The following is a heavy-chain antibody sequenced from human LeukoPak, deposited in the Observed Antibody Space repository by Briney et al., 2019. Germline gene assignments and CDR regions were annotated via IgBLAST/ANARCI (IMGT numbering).Heavy chain of an antibody. CDR3: VRVNYANNSGFHFDL. V-gene: IGHV3-23*01. CDR2: ISDSGFAT. J-gene: IGHJ4*02. Sequence: PGGSLRLSRAASGFNFVLFVMTWVWHLPGESLECVSVISDSGFATYVADSVKGRFSVSRDNSKNISSLQTTSMTAADTARYFWVRVNYANNSGFHFDLWGQGTPVTVSS. CDR1: GFNFVLFV. D-gene: IGHD2-2*01.